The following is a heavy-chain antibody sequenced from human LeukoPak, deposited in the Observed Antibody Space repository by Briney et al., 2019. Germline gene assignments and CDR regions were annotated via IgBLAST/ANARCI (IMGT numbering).Heavy chain of an antibody. J-gene: IGHJ4*02. Sequence: SETLSLTCTVSGGSISSGGYYWRWIRQHPGKGLEWIGYIYYSGSTYYNPSLKSRVTISVDTSKNQFSLKLSSVTAADTAVYYCARHYSVVVDYWGQGTLVTVSS. CDR1: GGSISSGGYY. V-gene: IGHV4-31*03. CDR3: ARHYSVVVDY. CDR2: IYYSGST. D-gene: IGHD3-22*01.